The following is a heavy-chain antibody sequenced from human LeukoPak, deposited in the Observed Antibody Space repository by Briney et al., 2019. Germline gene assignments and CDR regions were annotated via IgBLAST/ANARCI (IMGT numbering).Heavy chain of an antibody. CDR1: GYSISSGYY. J-gene: IGHJ3*02. CDR2: IYYSGST. D-gene: IGHD7-27*01. V-gene: IGHV4-38-2*02. Sequence: SETLSLTCTVSGYSISSGYYWGWIRQPPGKGLEWIGSIYYSGSTYYNPSLKSRVTISVDTSKNQFSLKLSSVTAADTAVYYCARDQPLGAFDIWGQGTMVTVSS. CDR3: ARDQPLGAFDI.